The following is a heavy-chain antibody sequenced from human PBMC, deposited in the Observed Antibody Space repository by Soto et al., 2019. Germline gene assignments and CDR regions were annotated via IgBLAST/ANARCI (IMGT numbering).Heavy chain of an antibody. CDR1: GFTFSSYA. CDR2: ISYDGSNK. V-gene: IGHV3-30-3*01. J-gene: IGHJ4*02. Sequence: GGSLRLSCAASGFTFSSYAMHWVRQAPGKGLEWVAVISYDGSNKYYADSVKGRFTISRDNSKNTLYLQMNSLRAEDTAVYYCASHVGTQPFDYWGQGTLVTVSS. D-gene: IGHD3-16*01. CDR3: ASHVGTQPFDY.